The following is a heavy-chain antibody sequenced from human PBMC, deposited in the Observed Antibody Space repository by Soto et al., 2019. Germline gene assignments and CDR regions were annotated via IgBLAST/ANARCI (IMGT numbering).Heavy chain of an antibody. CDR1: GYTFTSYG. CDR3: ARDLTVAAPVSGAFDI. D-gene: IGHD6-19*01. V-gene: IGHV1-18*01. Sequence: ASVKGSCKASGYTFTSYGISWVRQAPGQGLEWMGWISAYNGNTNYAQKLQGRVTMTTDTSTSTAYMELRSPRSDDTAVYYCARDLTVAAPVSGAFDIWGQGTMVT. CDR2: ISAYNGNT. J-gene: IGHJ3*02.